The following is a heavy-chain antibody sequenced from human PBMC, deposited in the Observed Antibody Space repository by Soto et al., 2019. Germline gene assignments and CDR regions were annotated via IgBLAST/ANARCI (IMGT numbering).Heavy chain of an antibody. CDR2: IKEDGSEK. CDR3: ARPLGPRKYYYYGMDV. J-gene: IGHJ6*02. V-gene: IGHV3-7*03. Sequence: PGGSLRLSCADSGFILRNYWMSWVRQAPGMGLQWVASIKEDGSEKYYVDPVKGRFTISRENAKNSLYLQMNSLRAEDTAVYYCARPLGPRKYYYYGMDVWGQGTTVTVSS. CDR1: GFILRNYW.